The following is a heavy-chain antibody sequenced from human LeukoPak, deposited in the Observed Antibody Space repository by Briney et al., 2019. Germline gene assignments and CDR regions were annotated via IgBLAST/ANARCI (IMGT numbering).Heavy chain of an antibody. J-gene: IGHJ6*02. Sequence: GGSLRLSCEASGFTFSSNAMNWVRQAPGKGLEWVSAVSGSGGITYYADSVKGRFTISRDNAKNSLYLQMNSLRDEDTAVYYCAREPPIKDYAMDVWGQGTTVIVSS. CDR3: AREPPIKDYAMDV. V-gene: IGHV3-23*01. D-gene: IGHD1-14*01. CDR1: GFTFSSNA. CDR2: VSGSGGIT.